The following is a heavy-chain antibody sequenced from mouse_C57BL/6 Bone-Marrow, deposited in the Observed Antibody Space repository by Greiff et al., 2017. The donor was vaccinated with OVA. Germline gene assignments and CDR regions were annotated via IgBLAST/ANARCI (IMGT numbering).Heavy chain of an antibody. CDR3: ARAVTYCFAY. Sequence: QVQLQQSGAELVKPGASVKMSCKASGYTFTSYWINWVKQRPGQGLEWIGEIYPGSGSTNYNEKFKSKATLTVDKSSSTAYMQLSSLTSEDSAVYDCARAVTYCFAYWGQGTMVTVSS. V-gene: IGHV1-55*01. J-gene: IGHJ3*01. D-gene: IGHD2-12*01. CDR1: GYTFTSYW. CDR2: IYPGSGST.